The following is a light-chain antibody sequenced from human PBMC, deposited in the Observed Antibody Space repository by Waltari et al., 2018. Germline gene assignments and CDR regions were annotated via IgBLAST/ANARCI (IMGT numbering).Light chain of an antibody. Sequence: QSALTQPRSVSGSPGQSVTISCTGTSSDVGGYNYVSWYQQHPDKAPKLIIYDINKRPSGVPDRFSGSKSGTTASLTISGLQAEDEADYYCCSYVGSNIYWVFGGGTKLTVL. CDR2: DIN. CDR3: CSYVGSNIYWV. CDR1: SSDVGGYNY. J-gene: IGLJ3*02. V-gene: IGLV2-11*01.